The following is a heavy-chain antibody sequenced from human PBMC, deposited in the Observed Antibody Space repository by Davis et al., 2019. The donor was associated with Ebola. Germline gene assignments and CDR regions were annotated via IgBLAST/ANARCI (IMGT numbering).Heavy chain of an antibody. D-gene: IGHD1-20*01. Sequence: GESLKISCKDSENTFTTYWIGWVRQMPGKGLEWMGLIYTGDSDTGYSPSFRGQVTISADKSTRTAYLQWGSLKASDTAMYYCASLRRTITGMDDGFDLWGQGTMVTVSS. CDR1: ENTFTTYW. J-gene: IGHJ3*01. CDR2: IYTGDSDT. CDR3: ASLRRTITGMDDGFDL. V-gene: IGHV5-51*01.